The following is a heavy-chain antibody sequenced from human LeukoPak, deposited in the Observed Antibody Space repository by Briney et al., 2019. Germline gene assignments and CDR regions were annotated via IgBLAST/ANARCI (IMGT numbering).Heavy chain of an antibody. J-gene: IGHJ4*02. CDR2: ISGSGGIT. V-gene: IGHV3-23*01. D-gene: IGHD1-26*01. Sequence: PGGSLRLSCAASGFTFSSYVMNWARQAPGKGRGWVSTISGSGGITYYTDSVKGRFTITRDNSKNMQYLQMNSHGAEDTAVYYCAKYGIGGSGNHFDYWGQGTLVTVSS. CDR1: GFTFSSYV. CDR3: AKYGIGGSGNHFDY.